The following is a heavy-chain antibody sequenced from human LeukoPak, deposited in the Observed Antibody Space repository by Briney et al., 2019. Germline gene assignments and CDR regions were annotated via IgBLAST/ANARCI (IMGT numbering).Heavy chain of an antibody. V-gene: IGHV3-23*01. D-gene: IGHD5-18*01. CDR2: ISGSGGCT. CDR1: GFTFSSYA. Sequence: GGSLRLSCAASGFTFSSYAMSWVRQAPGKGLEWVSAISGSGGCTYYADSVKGRFTISRDNSKNTLYLQMNSLRAEDTAVYYCARGIQLWLRGGVDYWGQGTLVTVSS. CDR3: ARGIQLWLRGGVDY. J-gene: IGHJ4*02.